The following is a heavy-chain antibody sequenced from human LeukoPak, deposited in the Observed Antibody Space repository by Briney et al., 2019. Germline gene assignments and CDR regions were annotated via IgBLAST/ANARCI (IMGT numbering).Heavy chain of an antibody. CDR3: ARNNDMDV. V-gene: IGHV3-7*03. D-gene: IGHD1/OR15-1a*01. CDR2: MNKDGSER. J-gene: IGHJ6*02. Sequence: GGSLRLSCAASGFILSNHWMTWVRQAPGKGPEWVANMNKDGSERYYVDSVKGRFTISRDTAKNSLYLQMNNLRAEDTALYYCARNNDMDVWGQGTTVIVSS. CDR1: GFILSNHW.